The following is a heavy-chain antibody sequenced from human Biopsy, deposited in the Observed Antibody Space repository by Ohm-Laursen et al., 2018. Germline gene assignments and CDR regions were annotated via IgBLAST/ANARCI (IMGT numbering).Heavy chain of an antibody. V-gene: IGHV3-23*01. Sequence: SLRLSCAASRFTFNNYAMHWVRQAPGKGLEWVSTISANGVTTFYADSVKGRFTISRDGSSDTLYLQMHSLRADDTALYYCAKGGYCSATICNMDVDYWGQGALVTVSS. D-gene: IGHD2-8*02. CDR1: RFTFNNYA. CDR2: ISANGVTT. J-gene: IGHJ4*02. CDR3: AKGGYCSATICNMDVDY.